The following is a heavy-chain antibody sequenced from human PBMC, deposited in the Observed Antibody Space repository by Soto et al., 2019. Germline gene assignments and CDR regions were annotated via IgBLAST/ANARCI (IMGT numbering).Heavy chain of an antibody. CDR1: GGSISSYY. V-gene: IGHV4-59*12. CDR2: IYYSGST. D-gene: IGHD1-7*01. CDR3: ARSNWNYVRTLDY. J-gene: IGHJ4*02. Sequence: ASETLSLTCTVSGGSISSYYWSWIRQPPGKGLEWIGYIYYSGSTNYNPSLKSRVAISVDTSKNQFSLKLRSVTAADTAVYYCARSNWNYVRTLDYWGQGTQVTVSS.